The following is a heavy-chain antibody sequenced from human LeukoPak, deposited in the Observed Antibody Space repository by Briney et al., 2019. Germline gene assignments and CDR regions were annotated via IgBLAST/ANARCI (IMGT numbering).Heavy chain of an antibody. CDR1: GFSFSTYA. CDR3: AKERDAKGYFDY. V-gene: IGHV3-23*01. Sequence: GGSLRLSCAAAGFSFSTYAMSWVRQAPGQGLEWVSAISGSGKTYYPDSVKGRFTISRDNSKNTLFLLMNGLRAEDTAVYYCAKERDAKGYFDYWGQGTLVTVSS. J-gene: IGHJ4*02. CDR2: ISGSGKT.